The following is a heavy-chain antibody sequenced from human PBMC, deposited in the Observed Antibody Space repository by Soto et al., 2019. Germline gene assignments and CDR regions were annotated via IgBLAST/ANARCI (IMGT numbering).Heavy chain of an antibody. D-gene: IGHD3-3*01. CDR3: ARGPSYRVTIFGVAQGAFDP. CDR1: GGSFSGYY. CDR2: INHSGSA. V-gene: IGHV4-34*01. Sequence: PSETLSLTCGVYGGSFSGYYWSWIRQSPGKGLEWIGEINHSGSANYNSSLKTRLTISIDTSENQFSLKLSSVTAADTAMYYCARGPSYRVTIFGVAQGAFDPWGQGTLVTVSS. J-gene: IGHJ5*02.